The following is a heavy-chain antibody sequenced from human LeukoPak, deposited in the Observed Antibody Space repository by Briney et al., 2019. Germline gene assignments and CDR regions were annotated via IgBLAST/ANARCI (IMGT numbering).Heavy chain of an antibody. J-gene: IGHJ4*02. Sequence: GGSLRLSCAASGFTFSSYSMNWVRQAPGKGLEWVSSISSSSSYIYYADSVKGRFTISRDNAKNSLYLQMNSLRAEDTAVYYCARDRAPYYYDSSGYDYWSQGTLVTVSS. D-gene: IGHD3-22*01. CDR1: GFTFSSYS. V-gene: IGHV3-21*01. CDR2: ISSSSSYI. CDR3: ARDRAPYYYDSSGYDY.